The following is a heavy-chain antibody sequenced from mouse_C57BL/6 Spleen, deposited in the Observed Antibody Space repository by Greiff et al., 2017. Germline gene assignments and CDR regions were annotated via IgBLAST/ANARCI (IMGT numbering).Heavy chain of an antibody. V-gene: IGHV5-17*01. Sequence: EVKVVESGGGLVKPGGSLKLSCAASGFTFSDYGMHWVRQAPEKGLEWVAYISSGSSTIYYADTVKGRFTISRDNAKNTLFLQMTSLRSEDTAMYYCAREDYDDGAWFAYWGQGTLVTVSA. CDR1: GFTFSDYG. CDR2: ISSGSSTI. D-gene: IGHD2-4*01. J-gene: IGHJ3*01. CDR3: AREDYDDGAWFAY.